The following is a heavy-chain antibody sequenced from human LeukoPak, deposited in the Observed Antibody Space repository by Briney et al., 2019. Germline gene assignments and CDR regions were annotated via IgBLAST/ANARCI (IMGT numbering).Heavy chain of an antibody. CDR1: GFTFSSYG. CDR3: ARDRYCSGGSCYALDY. Sequence: PGGSLRLSCAASGFTFSSYGMHWVGQAPGKGLGWVSHINIDGSCTSYSESVKLRFTISRYNAKNTLYLQMDSLRAEDTALYYRARDRYCSGGSCYALDYWCQGTLVTVSS. D-gene: IGHD2-15*01. V-gene: IGHV3-74*01. CDR2: INIDGSCT. J-gene: IGHJ4*02.